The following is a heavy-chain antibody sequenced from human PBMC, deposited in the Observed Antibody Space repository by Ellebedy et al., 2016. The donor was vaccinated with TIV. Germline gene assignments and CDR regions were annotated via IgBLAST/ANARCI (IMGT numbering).Heavy chain of an antibody. CDR2: VSAYSGNT. D-gene: IGHD4-17*01. Sequence: AASVKVSCKSSGYTFIDYGVTWVRQAPGQGLDWMGWVSAYSGNTNYAENLQGRVTMTRDTSTSTVYMELSSLRSEDTAVYYCARDRSSFYGELDYWGQGTLVTVSS. CDR1: GYTFIDYG. J-gene: IGHJ4*02. V-gene: IGHV1-18*01. CDR3: ARDRSSFYGELDY.